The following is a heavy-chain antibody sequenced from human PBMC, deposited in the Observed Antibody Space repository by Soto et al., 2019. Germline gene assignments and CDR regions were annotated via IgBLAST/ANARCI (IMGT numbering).Heavy chain of an antibody. V-gene: IGHV4-4*02. J-gene: IGHJ6*02. D-gene: IGHD4-17*01. CDR1: GGSISSSNW. CDR2: IYHSGST. CDR3: ASYGDYSLVDYGMDV. Sequence: SETLSLTCAVSGGSISSSNWWSWVRQPPGKGLEWIGEIYHSGSTNYNPSLKSRVTISVDTSKNQFSLKLSSVTAADTAVYYCASYGDYSLVDYGMDVWGQGTTVTVSS.